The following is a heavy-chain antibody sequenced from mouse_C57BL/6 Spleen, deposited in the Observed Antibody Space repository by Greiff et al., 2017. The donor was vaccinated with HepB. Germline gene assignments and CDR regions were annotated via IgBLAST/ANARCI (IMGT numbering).Heavy chain of an antibody. Sequence: DVKLQESGPVLVKPGPSVKISCKASGFTFTDYYMHWVKQSHGKSLEWIGLVYPYNGGTSYNQKFKGKATLTVDTSSSTAYMELNSLTSEDSAVYYCASDTGAAWFAYWGQGTLVTVSA. V-gene: IGHV1-36*01. CDR2: VYPYNGGT. CDR1: GFTFTDYY. J-gene: IGHJ3*01. CDR3: ASDTGAAWFAY.